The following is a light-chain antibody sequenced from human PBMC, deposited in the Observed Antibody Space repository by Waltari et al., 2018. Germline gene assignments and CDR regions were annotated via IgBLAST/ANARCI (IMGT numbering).Light chain of an antibody. CDR2: DVS. V-gene: IGLV2-11*01. CDR1: SSDFGGSNY. J-gene: IGLJ3*02. CDR3: CSYAGRYTWV. Sequence: QSALTQPRSVSGSPGQSVPISCTGNSSDFGGSNYVSWFKQPPGKAPKLMIHDVSKRPSGVPDRFSGSKSGNTASLTISGLQADDETDYYCCSYAGRYTWVFGGGTKLTVL.